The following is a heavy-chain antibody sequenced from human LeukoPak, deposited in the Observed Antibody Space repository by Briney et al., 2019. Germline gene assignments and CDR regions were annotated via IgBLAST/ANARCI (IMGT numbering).Heavy chain of an antibody. CDR3: ARTGYCSSTSCRRSWFDP. CDR2: INHSGST. CDR1: GGSFSGYY. J-gene: IGHJ5*02. Sequence: SETLSLTCAVYGGSFSGYYWSWIRQPPGKGLEWIGEINHSGSTNYNPSLKSRVTISVDTSKNQFSLKLSSVTAADTAVYYCARTGYCSSTSCRRSWFDPWGQGTLVTVSS. V-gene: IGHV4-34*01. D-gene: IGHD2-2*01.